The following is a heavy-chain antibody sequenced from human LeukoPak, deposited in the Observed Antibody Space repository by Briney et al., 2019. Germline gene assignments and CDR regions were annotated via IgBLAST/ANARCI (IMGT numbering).Heavy chain of an antibody. CDR2: IFRTGII. CDR3: ARVGNDYVFAY. J-gene: IGHJ4*02. V-gene: IGHV4-38-2*02. Sequence: SETLSLTCTVSGYSISSGYYWGWIRQPPGKGLEWIGSIFRTGIIYYNPSLKSRVSMSIDTSKNELFLKLRSVTAADTAVYFCARVGNDYVFAYWGQGILVAVSS. D-gene: IGHD3-16*01. CDR1: GYSISSGYY.